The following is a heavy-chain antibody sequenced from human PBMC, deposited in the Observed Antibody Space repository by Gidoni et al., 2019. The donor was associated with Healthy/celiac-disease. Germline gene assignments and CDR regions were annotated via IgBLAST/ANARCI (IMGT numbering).Heavy chain of an antibody. CDR2: INHSGST. D-gene: IGHD3-22*01. V-gene: IGHV4-34*01. Sequence: SFSGYYWSWIRQPPGKGLEWIGEINHSGSTNYNPSLKSRVTISVDTSKNQFSLKLSSVTAADTAVYYCASDHYYDSSGYNERDAFDIWGQGTMVTVSS. CDR1: SFSGYY. J-gene: IGHJ3*02. CDR3: ASDHYYDSSGYNERDAFDI.